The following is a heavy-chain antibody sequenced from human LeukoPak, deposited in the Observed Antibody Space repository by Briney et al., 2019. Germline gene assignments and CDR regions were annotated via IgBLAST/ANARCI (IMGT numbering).Heavy chain of an antibody. CDR1: GYTFTSYA. Sequence: ASVKVSCKASGYTFTSYAMHWVRQAPGKRLEWMGWINAGNGNTKYSQKFQGRVTITRDTSASTAYMELSSLRSEDTAVYYCATRSIVVVTAFDYWGQGTLVTVSS. CDR3: ATRSIVVVTAFDY. V-gene: IGHV1-3*01. J-gene: IGHJ4*02. CDR2: INAGNGNT. D-gene: IGHD2-21*02.